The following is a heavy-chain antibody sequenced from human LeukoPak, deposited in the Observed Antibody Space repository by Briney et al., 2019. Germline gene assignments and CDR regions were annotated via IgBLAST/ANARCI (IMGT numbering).Heavy chain of an antibody. CDR3: ASAITIFGVVIRGTDY. J-gene: IGHJ4*02. CDR2: ISHSGTT. V-gene: IGHV4-34*01. D-gene: IGHD3-3*01. Sequence: SETLSLTCAVYGGSFSGYYWSWIRQPPGKGLEWIGEISHSGTTNYNTSLKSQVTISVDTSKSQFSLKLTSVTGADTAVYYCASAITIFGVVIRGTDYWGQGTLVTVSS. CDR1: GGSFSGYY.